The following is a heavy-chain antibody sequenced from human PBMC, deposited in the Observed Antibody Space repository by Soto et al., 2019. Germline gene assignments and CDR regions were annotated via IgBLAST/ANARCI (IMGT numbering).Heavy chain of an antibody. Sequence: GGSLRLSCAASGFTFSTYSMNWFRQAPGKGLEWVSSISTSSSYIYYADSVKGRFTVSRDNAKNSLYLQINSLRDEDTAVYYCARGSVVATSLTPFDYWGQGTLVTVSS. D-gene: IGHD5-12*01. CDR1: GFTFSTYS. CDR2: ISTSSSYI. CDR3: ARGSVVATSLTPFDY. V-gene: IGHV3-21*01. J-gene: IGHJ4*02.